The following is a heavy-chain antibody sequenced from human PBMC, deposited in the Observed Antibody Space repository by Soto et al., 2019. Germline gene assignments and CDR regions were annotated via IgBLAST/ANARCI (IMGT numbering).Heavy chain of an antibody. Sequence: SETLSLTCVVSGYVITSGYYCGWIRQPPGKGLEWIGTVDHSGSTYYDPSLQGRVTISIDTSKNQFSLKLTSVTAADTALYYCARYFHTYSGPPIWGQGTLVTVSS. CDR1: GYVITSGYY. CDR2: VDHSGST. V-gene: IGHV4-38-2*01. J-gene: IGHJ4*02. D-gene: IGHD5-12*01. CDR3: ARYFHTYSGPPI.